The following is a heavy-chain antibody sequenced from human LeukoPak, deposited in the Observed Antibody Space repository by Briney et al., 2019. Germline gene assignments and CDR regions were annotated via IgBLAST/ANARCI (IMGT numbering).Heavy chain of an antibody. J-gene: IGHJ5*02. CDR2: ISSSSSTI. D-gene: IGHD1-26*01. CDR1: GFTFSSYE. Sequence: GGSLRLSCAASGFTFSSYEMNWVRQAPGKGLEWVSYISSSSSTIYYADSVKGRFTISRDNAKNSLYLQMNSLRAEDTAVYYCARGSQWELLPWFDPWGQGTLVTVSS. V-gene: IGHV3-48*01. CDR3: ARGSQWELLPWFDP.